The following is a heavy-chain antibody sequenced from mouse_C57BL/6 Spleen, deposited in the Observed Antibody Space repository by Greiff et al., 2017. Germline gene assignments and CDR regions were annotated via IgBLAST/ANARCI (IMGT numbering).Heavy chain of an antibody. J-gene: IGHJ2*01. CDR2: IRNKANGYTT. CDR1: GFTFTDYY. V-gene: IGHV7-3*01. Sequence: DVQLVESGGGLVQPGGSLSLSCAASGFTFTDYYMSWVRQPPGKALEWLGFIRNKANGYTTEYSASVKGRFTISRDNSQSVLYLQMNALRAEDSATYYCARYISNYFDYWGQGTTLTVSS. CDR3: ARYISNYFDY. D-gene: IGHD1-1*01.